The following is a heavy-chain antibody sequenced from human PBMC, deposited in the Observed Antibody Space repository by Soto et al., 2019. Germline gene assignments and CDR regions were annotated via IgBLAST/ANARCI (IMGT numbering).Heavy chain of an antibody. Sequence: QLQLQESGPGLVKPSETLSLTCTVSGGSISSSSYYWGWIRQPPGKGLEWIGSIYYSGSTYYNPSLTSRVPTAVDTSKNQFSLKLSSVTAADTAVYYCARHTPAISISDHWGQGTLVTVSS. CDR3: ARHTPAISISDH. J-gene: IGHJ4*02. CDR1: GGSISSSSYY. D-gene: IGHD2-15*01. CDR2: IYYSGST. V-gene: IGHV4-39*01.